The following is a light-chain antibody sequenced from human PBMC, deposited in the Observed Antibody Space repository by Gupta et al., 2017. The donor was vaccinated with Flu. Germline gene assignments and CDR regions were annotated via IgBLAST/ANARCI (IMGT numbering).Light chain of an antibody. CDR2: GKN. CDR3: NSRDATSYPVF. Sequence: GQTVRITCQGDSLRIFYASWYQQKPGQAPLLVIYGKNNRPSGIPDRFSGSSSGSTASLTITGAQAEDEAVYYCNSRDATSYPVFFGGGTKVTVL. J-gene: IGLJ2*01. V-gene: IGLV3-19*01. CDR1: SLRIFY.